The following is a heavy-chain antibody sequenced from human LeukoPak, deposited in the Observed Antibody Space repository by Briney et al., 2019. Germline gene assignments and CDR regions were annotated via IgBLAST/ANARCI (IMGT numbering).Heavy chain of an antibody. V-gene: IGHV4-4*02. CDR2: IYHSGST. D-gene: IGHD6-19*01. CDR1: GGSISSSYW. CDR3: ARQYSTGWYIYFDH. Sequence: SGTLSLTCGVSGGSISSSYWWSWVRPPPGKGLEWIGEIYHSGSTNYNPALKSRVTISVDTSKNQFSLRLGSVTAADTAVYFCARQYSTGWYIYFDHWGQGALVTVSS. J-gene: IGHJ4*02.